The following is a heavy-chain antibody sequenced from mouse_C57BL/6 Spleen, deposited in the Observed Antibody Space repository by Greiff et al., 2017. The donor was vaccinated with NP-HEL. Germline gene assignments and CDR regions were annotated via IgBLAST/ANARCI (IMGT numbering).Heavy chain of an antibody. Sequence: EVKLMESGGGLVKPGGSLKLSCAASGFTFSSYTMSWVRQTPEKRLEWVATISGGGGNTYYPDSVKGRFTISRDNAKNTLYLQMSSLRSEDTALYYCARGNWDDAMDYWGQGTSVTVSS. CDR2: ISGGGGNT. CDR3: ARGNWDDAMDY. V-gene: IGHV5-9*01. J-gene: IGHJ4*01. CDR1: GFTFSSYT. D-gene: IGHD4-1*01.